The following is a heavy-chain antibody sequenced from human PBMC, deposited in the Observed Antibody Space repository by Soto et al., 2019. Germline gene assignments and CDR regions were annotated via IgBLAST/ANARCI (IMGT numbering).Heavy chain of an antibody. D-gene: IGHD3-22*01. CDR2: ISGYNGNT. J-gene: IGHJ1*01. Sequence: VASVKVSCKASGYTFTSYGISWVRQAPGQGLEWMGWISGYNGNTNYEQKVQGRVTMATDTSTSTAYMELRSLRSDDTAVYYCARDRGFSGSSFDFQHWGQGTLVTVSS. CDR1: GYTFTSYG. CDR3: ARDRGFSGSSFDFQH. V-gene: IGHV1-18*04.